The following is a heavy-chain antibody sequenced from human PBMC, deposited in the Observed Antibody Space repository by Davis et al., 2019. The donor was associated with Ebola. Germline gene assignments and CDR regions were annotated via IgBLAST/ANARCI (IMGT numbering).Heavy chain of an antibody. CDR2: ISATGADI. D-gene: IGHD2-21*01. J-gene: IGHJ3*02. Sequence: PGGSLRLSCAASGFTFSNYAMSWVRQAPGGGLEWVAGISATGADIKYADSVRGRFTISRDNSKNTLYLQMNSLRAEDTAMFYCAKKVVIPIGHDAFDIWGQGTMVTVSS. V-gene: IGHV3-23*01. CDR1: GFTFSNYA. CDR3: AKKVVIPIGHDAFDI.